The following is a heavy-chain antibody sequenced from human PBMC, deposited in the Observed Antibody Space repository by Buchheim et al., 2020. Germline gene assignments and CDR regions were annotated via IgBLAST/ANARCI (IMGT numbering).Heavy chain of an antibody. D-gene: IGHD3-22*01. CDR2: VRADNGRT. CDR1: GYTFTTYG. Sequence: QFQLVQSGGEVKKPGASVKVSCKASGYTFTTYGITWVRQAPGQGLEWFGWVRADNGRTNYAAKVQGRVTMSTDTSTSTASMELTNLTSDDMAVYYCARGSVTVDYWGQGTL. CDR3: ARGSVTVDY. V-gene: IGHV1-18*03. J-gene: IGHJ4*02.